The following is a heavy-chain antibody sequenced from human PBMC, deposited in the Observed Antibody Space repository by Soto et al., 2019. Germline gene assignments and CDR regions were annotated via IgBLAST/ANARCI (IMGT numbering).Heavy chain of an antibody. J-gene: IGHJ3*02. Sequence: EVQLVESGGGLVLPGGSLRLSCAASGFTFSTYSMNWVRQAPGKGLEWGSYISSGSSTIYYADSVKGRFTISRDNAKNSLFLQMNSLRDEDTAVYYCARLDAFDIWGQGTMVTVSS. V-gene: IGHV3-48*02. CDR1: GFTFSTYS. CDR2: ISSGSSTI. CDR3: ARLDAFDI.